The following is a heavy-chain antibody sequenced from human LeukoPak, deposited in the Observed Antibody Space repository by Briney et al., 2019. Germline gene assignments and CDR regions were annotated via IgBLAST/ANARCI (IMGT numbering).Heavy chain of an antibody. J-gene: IGHJ5*02. V-gene: IGHV3-48*03. CDR2: ITISGHTK. CDR1: GFDLSTYE. CDR3: ARGDPHADL. Sequence: GGSLRLSCAASGFDLSTYEMNWVRQAPGKGLEWIADITISGHTKNYADSVKGRFAISRDNARTPLYLQMNSLRVEDTGVYYCARGDPHADLWGQGTLVTVSS.